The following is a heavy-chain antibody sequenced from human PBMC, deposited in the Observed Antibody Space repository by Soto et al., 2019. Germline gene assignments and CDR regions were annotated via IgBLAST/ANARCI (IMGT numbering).Heavy chain of an antibody. V-gene: IGHV1-2*04. CDR2: INPNSGGT. Sequence: GSVKVSCKASGYTFTGYYMHWVRQAPGQGLEWMGWINPNSGGTNYAQKSQGWVTITRDTSISTAYVELSRLKSDDTAVYYFARTECYCHGFDVWGLGTMVTVSS. CDR1: GYTFTGYY. J-gene: IGHJ6*02. CDR3: ARTECYCHGFDV.